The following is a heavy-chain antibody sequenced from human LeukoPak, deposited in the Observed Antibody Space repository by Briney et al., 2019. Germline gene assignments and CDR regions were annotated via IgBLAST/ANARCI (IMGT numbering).Heavy chain of an antibody. CDR3: ARDSGTTGEVKFDP. Sequence: PSETLSLPCTVSGGSISRYYWSWIRQPAGKGLQWIGRIYGSGSTTYNPSLKSRLTMSVDTSKNQFSLKLSSMTAADTAIYYCARDSGTTGEVKFDPWGQGTLVTVSS. CDR2: IYGSGST. D-gene: IGHD3-10*01. CDR1: GGSISRYY. J-gene: IGHJ5*02. V-gene: IGHV4-4*07.